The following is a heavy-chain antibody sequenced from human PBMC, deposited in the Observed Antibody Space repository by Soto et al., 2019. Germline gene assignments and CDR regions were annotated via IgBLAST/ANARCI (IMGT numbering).Heavy chain of an antibody. CDR3: ARDGPETDYYDSSGPQGFDY. CDR2: INSDGSST. J-gene: IGHJ4*02. CDR1: GFTFSSYW. Sequence: HPGGSLRLSCAASGFTFSSYWMHWVRQAPGKGLVWVSRINSDGSSTSYADSVKGRFTISRDNAKNTLYLQMNSLRAEDTAVYYCARDGPETDYYDSSGPQGFDYWGRGT. D-gene: IGHD3-22*01. V-gene: IGHV3-74*01.